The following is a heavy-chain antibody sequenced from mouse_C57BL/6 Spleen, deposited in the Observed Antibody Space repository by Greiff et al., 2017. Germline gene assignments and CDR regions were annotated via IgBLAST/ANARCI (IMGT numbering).Heavy chain of an antibody. CDR1: GFTFSSYA. CDR2: ISDGGSYT. CDR3: AREVTTLSFDY. V-gene: IGHV5-4*01. D-gene: IGHD2-3*01. J-gene: IGHJ2*01. Sequence: EVKLMESGGGLVKPGGSLKLSCAASGFTFSSYAMSWVRQTPEKRLEWVATISDGGSYTYYPDNVKGRFTISRDNAKNNLYLQMSHLKSEDTAMYYCAREVTTLSFDYWGQGTTLTVSS.